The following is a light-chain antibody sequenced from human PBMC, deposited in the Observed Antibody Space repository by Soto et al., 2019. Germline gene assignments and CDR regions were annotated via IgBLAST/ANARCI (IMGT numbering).Light chain of an antibody. Sequence: SALTQPASVSGAPGQSITISCSGTSSDVGAYNYVSWYRQHPGKAPKLVLYDVTNRPSGVSNRFSGSKSGNTASLTISGLQAEDEADYYCSSYTTNSTGVFGGGTKLTVL. CDR2: DVT. CDR1: SSDVGAYNY. V-gene: IGLV2-14*01. CDR3: SSYTTNSTGV. J-gene: IGLJ3*02.